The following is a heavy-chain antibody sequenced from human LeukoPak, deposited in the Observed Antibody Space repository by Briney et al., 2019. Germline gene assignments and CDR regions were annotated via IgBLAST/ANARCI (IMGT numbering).Heavy chain of an antibody. CDR1: RFTFSSYV. CDR3: AKDSSGPFQH. Sequence: PGGSLRLSCAASRFTFSSYVVSWVRQAPGKGLEWVSAISGSGGATYYADSVKGRFTISRDNSKNTLYLQMNSLRADDTAVYYCAKDSSGPFQHWGQGTLVTVSS. J-gene: IGHJ1*01. CDR2: ISGSGGAT. D-gene: IGHD6-19*01. V-gene: IGHV3-23*01.